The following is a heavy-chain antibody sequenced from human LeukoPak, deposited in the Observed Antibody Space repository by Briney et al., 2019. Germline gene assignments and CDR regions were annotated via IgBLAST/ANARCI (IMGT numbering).Heavy chain of an antibody. Sequence: GASVKVSCKASGYTFTSYGISWVRQATGQGLEWMGWMNPNSGNTGYAQKFQGRVTMTRNTSISTAYMELSSLRSEDTAVYYCASSSSSWSDNWFDPWGQGTLVTVSS. J-gene: IGHJ5*02. CDR1: GYTFTSYG. D-gene: IGHD6-13*01. CDR3: ASSSSSWSDNWFDP. V-gene: IGHV1-8*02. CDR2: MNPNSGNT.